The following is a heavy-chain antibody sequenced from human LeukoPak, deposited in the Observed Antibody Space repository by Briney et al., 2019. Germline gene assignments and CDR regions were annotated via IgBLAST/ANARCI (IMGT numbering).Heavy chain of an antibody. CDR1: GYTFTTYW. CDR3: ARRLTTEETFDY. CDR2: IYPGDSDT. D-gene: IGHD1-1*01. J-gene: IGHJ4*02. Sequence: GESLKISCKGSGYTFTTYWIAWVRQMPGKGLEWIGIIYPGDSDTKYSPSFQGQIPISVDKSISPAYLQWNSLKASDTAMYYCARRLTTEETFDYWGQGTLVTVSS. V-gene: IGHV5-51*01.